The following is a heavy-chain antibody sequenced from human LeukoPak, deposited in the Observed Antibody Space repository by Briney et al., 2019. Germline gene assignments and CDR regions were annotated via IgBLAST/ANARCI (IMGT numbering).Heavy chain of an antibody. CDR1: GGTFSGYY. Sequence: SETLSLTCAVYGGTFSGYYWSWIRQPPGKGLEWIGEINHSGSTNYNPSLKRRVTISVDTSKNQFSLKLSSVTAADTAVYYCARPNYYYGSGSQPPYYFDYWGQGTLVTVSS. J-gene: IGHJ4*02. CDR2: INHSGST. D-gene: IGHD3-10*01. CDR3: ARPNYYYGSGSQPPYYFDY. V-gene: IGHV4-34*01.